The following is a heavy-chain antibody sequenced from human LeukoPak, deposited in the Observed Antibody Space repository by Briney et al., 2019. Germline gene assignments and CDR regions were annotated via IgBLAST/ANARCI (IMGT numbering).Heavy chain of an antibody. Sequence: GGSLSLTCAASGFSFDDYAMHWVRQAPGKGLERVSGIRWNSGSIGYADSVKGRFTISRDNANNSLYLQMNSLRAEATAFYSCAKDMAENYYGSGAIIDYWGQRTLVTVSS. V-gene: IGHV3-9*01. CDR2: IRWNSGSI. D-gene: IGHD3-10*01. CDR3: AKDMAENYYGSGAIIDY. J-gene: IGHJ4*02. CDR1: GFSFDDYA.